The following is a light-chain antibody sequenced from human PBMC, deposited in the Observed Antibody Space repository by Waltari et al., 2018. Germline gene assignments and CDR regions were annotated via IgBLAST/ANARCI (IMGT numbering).Light chain of an antibody. Sequence: EIVMTQSPATLSVSPGARATLSCRASQSVSSNLAWYQQKPGQTPRLLIYDVSTRATGIPARFSGSGSGTDFTLTISSLQSEDFAVYYCQQYNNWPKLTFGGGTKVDIK. CDR2: DVS. J-gene: IGKJ4*01. CDR1: QSVSSN. CDR3: QQYNNWPKLT. V-gene: IGKV3-15*01.